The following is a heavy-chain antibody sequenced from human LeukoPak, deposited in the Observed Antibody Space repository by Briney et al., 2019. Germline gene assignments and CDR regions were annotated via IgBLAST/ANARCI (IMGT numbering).Heavy chain of an antibody. CDR3: ASGTFDGPLYGTYWYFHV. Sequence: SETLSLTCAVSGASINNNYWTGVRQPPGKGLEGIGYIYSNGNTNYNPSLKGRVTMSIETSKNQFSLQLPSVTAADTAVYYCASGTFDGPLYGTYWYFHVWGRGTLVTVSS. D-gene: IGHD1-14*01. CDR1: GASINNNY. CDR2: IYSNGNT. V-gene: IGHV4-59*01. J-gene: IGHJ2*01.